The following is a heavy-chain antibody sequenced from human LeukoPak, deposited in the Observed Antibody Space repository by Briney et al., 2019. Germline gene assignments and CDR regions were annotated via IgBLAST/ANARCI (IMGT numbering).Heavy chain of an antibody. J-gene: IGHJ4*02. CDR1: GYSFTSDG. D-gene: IGHD5-18*01. Sequence: GESGKISCKGSGYSFTSDGIGWVRQMRGKGLEWMGIIYPGDSDTGYSPSFQGRVTISADKSISTAYLQWSHLNASDTAMYYCASGYSYGYTPPQLDYWGQGALVTVSS. V-gene: IGHV5-51*01. CDR3: ASGYSYGYTPPQLDY. CDR2: IYPGDSDT.